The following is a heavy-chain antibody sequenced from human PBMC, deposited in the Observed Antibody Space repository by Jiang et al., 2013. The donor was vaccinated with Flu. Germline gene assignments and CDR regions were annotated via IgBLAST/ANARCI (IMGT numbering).Heavy chain of an antibody. Sequence: LLKPSETLSLTCAVYGGSFSGYYWSWIRQPPGKGLEWIGEINHSGSTNYNPSLKSRVTISVDTSKNQFSLKLSSVTAADTAVYYCARTSPYIVVVPAVYDAFDIWGQGTMVTVSS. CDR3: ARTSPYIVVVPAVYDAFDI. CDR1: GGSFSGYY. D-gene: IGHD2-2*01. V-gene: IGHV4-34*01. CDR2: INHSGST. J-gene: IGHJ3*02.